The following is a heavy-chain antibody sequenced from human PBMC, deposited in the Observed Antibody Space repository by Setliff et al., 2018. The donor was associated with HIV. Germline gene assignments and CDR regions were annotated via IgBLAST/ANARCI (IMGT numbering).Heavy chain of an antibody. CDR2: AYTRGNT. CDR3: TRDLWGDDYYYNNMDV. J-gene: IGHJ6*03. Sequence: SETLSLTCSVSGVTISSHFWTWIRQPAGKGLEWIGRAYTRGNTNYNPSLRSRVTMSVDTSKNQFSLKVTSVTAADTAVYYCTRDLWGDDYYYNNMDVWGKGTTVTVSS. D-gene: IGHD2-21*02. CDR1: GVTISSHF. V-gene: IGHV4-4*07.